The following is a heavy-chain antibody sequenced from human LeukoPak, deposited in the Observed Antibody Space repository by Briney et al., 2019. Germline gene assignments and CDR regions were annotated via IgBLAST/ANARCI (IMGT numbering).Heavy chain of an antibody. Sequence: PGGSLRLSCAASGFTFSSYEMNWVRQAPGKGLEWVSKISSSGSAIYYADSVKGRFTISRDNAKSSLYLQMNSLRVEDTAVYYCARGGSLGYWGQETLVTVSS. V-gene: IGHV3-48*03. CDR3: ARGGSLGY. J-gene: IGHJ4*02. CDR1: GFTFSSYE. D-gene: IGHD6-19*01. CDR2: ISSSGSAI.